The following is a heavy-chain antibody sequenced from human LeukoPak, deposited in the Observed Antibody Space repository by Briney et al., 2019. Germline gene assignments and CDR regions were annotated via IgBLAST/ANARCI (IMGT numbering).Heavy chain of an antibody. V-gene: IGHV3-21*01. J-gene: IGHJ6*02. CDR1: GFTFSSYS. CDR2: ISRSSSYI. CDR3: ARDGLYYYYGMDV. Sequence: GGSLRLSCAASGFTFSSYSVNWVRQAPGKGLEWVSSISRSSSYIYYADSVKGRFTISRDNAKNSLYLQMNSLRAEDTAVYYCARDGLYYYYGMDVWGQGTTVTVSS.